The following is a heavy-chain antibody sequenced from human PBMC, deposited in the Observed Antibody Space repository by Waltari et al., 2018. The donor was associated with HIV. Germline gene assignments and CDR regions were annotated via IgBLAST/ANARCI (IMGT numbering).Heavy chain of an antibody. CDR3: AREISNNSGRYFDY. J-gene: IGHJ4*02. CDR1: GFTFSTYW. Sequence: EVQLVESGGGLVQPGGSLRLSCAASGFTFSTYWMHWVRQDPGKGLVWGSRINTDEIGTTYADSVKGRFTISRDNAKNTLYLQMNSLRAEDTAVYYCAREISNNSGRYFDYWGQGTLVTVSS. V-gene: IGHV3-74*01. D-gene: IGHD1-26*01. CDR2: INTDEIGT.